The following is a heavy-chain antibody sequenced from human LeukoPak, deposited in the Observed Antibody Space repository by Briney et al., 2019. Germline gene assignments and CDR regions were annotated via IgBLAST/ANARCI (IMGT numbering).Heavy chain of an antibody. Sequence: PGGSLRLSCAASGFGFNIYATRSVPQAPAKGLERVSSVAGGNDIHSADSVMAQVTGYRDDAKVTVYLQMYSLRGEDTAIYFCAKDATHRISSWYHFDSWGQGTLVTVSS. CDR1: GFGFNIYA. J-gene: IGHJ4*02. V-gene: IGHV3-23*01. CDR2: VAGGNDI. CDR3: AKDATHRISSWYHFDS. D-gene: IGHD6-13*01.